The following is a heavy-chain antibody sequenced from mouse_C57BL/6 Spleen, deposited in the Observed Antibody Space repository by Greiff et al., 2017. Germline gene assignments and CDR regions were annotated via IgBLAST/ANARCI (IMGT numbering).Heavy chain of an antibody. D-gene: IGHD2-2*01. Sequence: EVMLVESGGGLVKPGGSLKLSCAASGFTFSDYGMHWVRQAPEKGLEWVAYISSGSSTIYYADTVKGRFTISRDNAKNTLFLQMTSLRSEDTAMYYCARDGYDWLAYWGQGTLVTVYA. CDR2: ISSGSSTI. CDR1: GFTFSDYG. CDR3: ARDGYDWLAY. V-gene: IGHV5-17*01. J-gene: IGHJ3*01.